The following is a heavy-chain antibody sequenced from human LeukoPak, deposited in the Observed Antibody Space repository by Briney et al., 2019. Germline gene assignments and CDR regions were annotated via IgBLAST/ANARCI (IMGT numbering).Heavy chain of an antibody. J-gene: IGHJ3*02. D-gene: IGHD3-22*01. V-gene: IGHV3-23*01. CDR2: ISGSGGST. CDR3: AKEGWYYYDSSGYYNAFDI. Sequence: GGSLRLSCAASGFTFSSYAMSWVRQAPGKGLEWVSAISGSGGSTYYADSVKGRFTISRDNSKNTLYLQMNSLRAEDTAVYYCAKEGWYYYDSSGYYNAFDIWGQGTMVTVSS. CDR1: GFTFSSYA.